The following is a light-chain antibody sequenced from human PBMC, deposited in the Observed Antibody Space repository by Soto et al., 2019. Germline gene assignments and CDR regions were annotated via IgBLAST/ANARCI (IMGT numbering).Light chain of an antibody. V-gene: IGKV1-39*01. CDR1: QRITTY. CDR2: TSV. J-gene: IGKJ2*01. Sequence: IHMTQSPSSLSASVGDRVTITCRASQRITTYLNWYQQKPEEAPKRLISTSVTLQRGVPSRFTGSGSGKDFTLTITGLQRADFATDVCQQTYNTPYTFGQGTKLEIK. CDR3: QQTYNTPYT.